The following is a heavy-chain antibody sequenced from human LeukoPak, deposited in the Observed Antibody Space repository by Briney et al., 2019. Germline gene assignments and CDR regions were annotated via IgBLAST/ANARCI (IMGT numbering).Heavy chain of an antibody. Sequence: SQTLSLTCAISGDSFSNNIATWNWVRQSPSRDLGWLGRTYYRSRWCNDYAISVKGRITINPDTSRNQFSLQLNSVTPEDTAVYYCVRDSDDYYWALDFWGQGTPVTVSS. J-gene: IGHJ4*02. CDR1: GDSFSNNIAT. V-gene: IGHV6-1*01. CDR3: VRDSDDYYWALDF. CDR2: TYYRSRWCN. D-gene: IGHD3-10*01.